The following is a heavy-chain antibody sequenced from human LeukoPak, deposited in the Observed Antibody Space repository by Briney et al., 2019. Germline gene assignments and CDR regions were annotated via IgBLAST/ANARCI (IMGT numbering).Heavy chain of an antibody. CDR3: AREIIQLPGYFDY. J-gene: IGHJ4*02. CDR2: ISSSSSYI. Sequence: GGSLRLSCAASGFTFSSYSMNWVRQAPGKGLEWVSSISSSSSYIYYADSVKGRFTISRDNSKNTLYLQMNSLRAEDTAVYYCAREIIQLPGYFDYWGQGTLVTVSS. CDR1: GFTFSSYS. D-gene: IGHD5-18*01. V-gene: IGHV3-21*04.